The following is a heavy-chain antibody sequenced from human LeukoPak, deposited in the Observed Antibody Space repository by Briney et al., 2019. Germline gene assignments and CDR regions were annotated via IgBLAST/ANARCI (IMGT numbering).Heavy chain of an antibody. J-gene: IGHJ4*02. V-gene: IGHV3-74*01. D-gene: IGHD2-8*01. CDR3: ARHPTLYPD. Sequence: PGGSLRLSCAASGFTFSSYWMHWVRQAPGKGLVWVSRINIDGSSRSYADSVKGRFTISRDNANNTLYLQMNSLRAEDTAVYYCARHPTLYPDWGQGTLVTVSS. CDR1: GFTFSSYW. CDR2: INIDGSSR.